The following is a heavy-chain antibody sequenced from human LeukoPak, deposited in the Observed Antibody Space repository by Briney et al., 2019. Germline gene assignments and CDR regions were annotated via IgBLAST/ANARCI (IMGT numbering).Heavy chain of an antibody. CDR3: ARGDRGSGSRTFDY. Sequence: SETLSLTCTVSGGSISSGDYYWSWIRQPPGKGLEWIGYIYYSGSTYYSPSLKSRLTISVDTSKNQFSLKLSSVTAADTAVYYCARGDRGSGSRTFDYWGQGTLVTVSS. CDR2: IYYSGST. CDR1: GGSISSGDYY. J-gene: IGHJ4*02. D-gene: IGHD3-10*01. V-gene: IGHV4-30-4*01.